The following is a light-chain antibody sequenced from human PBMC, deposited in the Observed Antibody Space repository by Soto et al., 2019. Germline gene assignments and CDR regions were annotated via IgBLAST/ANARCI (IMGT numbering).Light chain of an antibody. CDR3: QQRANWPS. CDR2: DAS. J-gene: IGKJ3*01. V-gene: IGKV3-11*01. Sequence: EIVLTQSPATLSLSPGESAILSCRASQSIGSYLAWYRQKPGQPPKLLIYDASDRASGIPARFSGSGSGTDFTLTIRSLEPEDFAVYYCQQRANWPSFGPGTTVDIK. CDR1: QSIGSY.